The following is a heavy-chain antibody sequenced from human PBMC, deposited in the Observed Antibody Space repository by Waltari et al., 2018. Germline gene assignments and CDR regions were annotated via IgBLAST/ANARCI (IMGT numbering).Heavy chain of an antibody. Sequence: EVQLVESGGGLVQPGGSLRLSCAASGFTFSSYEMNWVRQAPGKWLGWVSYIISSGSTIYYADSVKGRFTISRDNAKNSLYLQMNSLRAEDTAVYYCAREPLSHGIDYWGQGTLVTVSS. V-gene: IGHV3-48*03. CDR1: GFTFSSYE. CDR3: AREPLSHGIDY. CDR2: IISSGSTI. J-gene: IGHJ4*02.